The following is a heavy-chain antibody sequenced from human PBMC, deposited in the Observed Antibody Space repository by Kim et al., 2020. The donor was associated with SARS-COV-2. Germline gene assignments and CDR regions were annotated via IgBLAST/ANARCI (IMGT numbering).Heavy chain of an antibody. CDR1: GYTFTSYA. J-gene: IGHJ5*02. CDR2: INAGNGNT. D-gene: IGHD4-17*01. Sequence: ASVKVSCKASGYTFTSYAMHWVRQAPGQRLEWMGWINAGNGNTKYSQKFQGRVTITRDTSASTAYMELSSLRSEDTAVYYCARDRGLTTVTTMRWFDPWGQGTLVTVSS. CDR3: ARDRGLTTVTTMRWFDP. V-gene: IGHV1-3*01.